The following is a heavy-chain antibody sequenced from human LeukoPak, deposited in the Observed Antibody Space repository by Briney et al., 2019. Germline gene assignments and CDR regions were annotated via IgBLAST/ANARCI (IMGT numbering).Heavy chain of an antibody. J-gene: IGHJ4*02. CDR3: ASAPYSSSSVDY. CDR1: GGSISSGGYF. D-gene: IGHD6-6*01. CDR2: ISYSGST. V-gene: IGHV4-31*03. Sequence: PSQILSLTCTVSGGSISSGGYFWSWLRQHPGKGLEWIGYISYSGSTYYNPSLKSRVTISVDTSKNQFSLKLSSVSAADTAVYYCASAPYSSSSVDYWGQGTLVTVSS.